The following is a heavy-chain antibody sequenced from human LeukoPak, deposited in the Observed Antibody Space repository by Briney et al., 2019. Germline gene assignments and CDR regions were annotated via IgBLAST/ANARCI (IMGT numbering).Heavy chain of an antibody. CDR3: ARVGGWPQYYYYYMDV. CDR2: IYYSGST. Sequence: PSETLSLTCTVSGGSISSYYWSWIRQPPGKGLEWIGYIYYSGSTNYKPSLKSRVTISVDTSKNQFSLKLSSVTAADTAVYYCARVGGWPQYYYYYMDVWGKGTTVTVSS. CDR1: GGSISSYY. V-gene: IGHV4-59*01. J-gene: IGHJ6*03. D-gene: IGHD3-16*01.